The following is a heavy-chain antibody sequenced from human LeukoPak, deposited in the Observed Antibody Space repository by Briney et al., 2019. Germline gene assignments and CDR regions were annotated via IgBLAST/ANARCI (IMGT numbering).Heavy chain of an antibody. J-gene: IGHJ4*02. Sequence: GGSLRLSCAASGFTFSSYAVSWVRQAPGTGLEWVSTINGGGGNTYYADSVKGRFTISRDNSKSTLYLQMNSLRTEDTALYYCAKVGGSGWYVDYWGQGTPVTVSS. V-gene: IGHV3-23*01. CDR1: GFTFSSYA. CDR2: INGGGGNT. CDR3: AKVGGSGWYVDY. D-gene: IGHD6-19*01.